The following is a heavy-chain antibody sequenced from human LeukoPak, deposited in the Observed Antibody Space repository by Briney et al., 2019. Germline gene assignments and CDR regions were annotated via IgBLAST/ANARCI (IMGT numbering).Heavy chain of an antibody. Sequence: SETLSLTCAVSGGSISSSNWWSWVRQPPGEGLEWIGEIYHSGSTNYNPSLKSRVTISVDKSKNQFSLKLSSVTAADTAVYYCARGVFRDYYGMDVWGQGTTVTVSS. CDR1: GGSISSSNW. CDR2: IYHSGST. D-gene: IGHD2-21*01. J-gene: IGHJ6*02. V-gene: IGHV4-4*02. CDR3: ARGVFRDYYGMDV.